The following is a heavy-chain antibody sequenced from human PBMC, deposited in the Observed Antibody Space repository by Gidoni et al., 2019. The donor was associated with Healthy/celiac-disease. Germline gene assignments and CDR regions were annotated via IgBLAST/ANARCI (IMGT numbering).Heavy chain of an antibody. D-gene: IGHD5-12*01. V-gene: IGHV4-61*02. Sequence: QVQLQESGPGLVKPSQTLSLPCTVSGGPLSSGSYYWSWIRQPAGKGLEWIGRIYTSGSTNYNPSLKSRVTISVDTSKNQFSLKLSAVTAADTAVYYCAREGGYSGYDFVWGQGTLVTVSS. CDR2: IYTSGST. CDR1: GGPLSSGSYY. J-gene: IGHJ4*02. CDR3: AREGGYSGYDFV.